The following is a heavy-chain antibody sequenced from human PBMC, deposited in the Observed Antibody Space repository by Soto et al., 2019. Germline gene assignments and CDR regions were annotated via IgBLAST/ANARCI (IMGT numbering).Heavy chain of an antibody. V-gene: IGHV4-39*01. Sequence: PSETLSLTCTVSGGSISSSSYYGCWIRQPPGKGLEWIGSIYYSGSTYYNPSLKSRVTISVDTSKNQFSLKLSSVTAADTAVYYCARQIGYSGYINNWFDPWGQGTLVTVSS. CDR1: GGSISSSSYY. J-gene: IGHJ5*02. D-gene: IGHD5-12*01. CDR3: ARQIGYSGYINNWFDP. CDR2: IYYSGST.